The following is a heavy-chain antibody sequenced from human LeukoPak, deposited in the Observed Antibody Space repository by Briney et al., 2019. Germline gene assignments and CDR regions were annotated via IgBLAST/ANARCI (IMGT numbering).Heavy chain of an antibody. D-gene: IGHD2-2*01. Sequence: PGGSLRLSCAASGFTFSSYGMHWVRQAPGKGLEWVAFIRYDGSNKYYADSVKGRFTISRDNSKNTLYLQMNSPRAEDTAVYYCAKDRCSSTSCLDYYYYYMDVWGKGTTVTVSS. J-gene: IGHJ6*03. V-gene: IGHV3-30*02. CDR3: AKDRCSSTSCLDYYYYYMDV. CDR1: GFTFSSYG. CDR2: IRYDGSNK.